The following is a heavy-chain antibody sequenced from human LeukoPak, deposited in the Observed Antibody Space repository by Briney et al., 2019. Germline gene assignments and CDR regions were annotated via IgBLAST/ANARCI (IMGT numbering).Heavy chain of an antibody. D-gene: IGHD3-3*01. CDR1: GFTFDDYA. CDR3: AKKPIFGVLTRSNPYYFDY. CDR2: ISGDGCST. V-gene: IGHV3-43*02. J-gene: IGHJ4*02. Sequence: GGSLRLSCAASGFTFDDYAMHWLRQAPGKGLEWVSLISGDGCSTYYADSVKGRFTISRDNSKNTLYLQMNSLRAEDTAVYYCAKKPIFGVLTRSNPYYFDYWGQGTLVTVSS.